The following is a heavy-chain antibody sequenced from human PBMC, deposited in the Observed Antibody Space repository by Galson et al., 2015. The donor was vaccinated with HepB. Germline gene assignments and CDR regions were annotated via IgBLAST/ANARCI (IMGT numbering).Heavy chain of an antibody. CDR2: INPNSGGT. D-gene: IGHD2-2*02. CDR3: AREYVTGAISDYFDP. Sequence: SVKVSCKASGYTFTDYYLHWVRQAPGQGLEWMGWINPNSGGTNYAQNFQGRVTMTRDTSINTAYMELSRLRSDDTAMYFCAREYVTGAISDYFDPWGQGTLVSVSS. CDR1: GYTFTDYY. V-gene: IGHV1-2*02. J-gene: IGHJ5*02.